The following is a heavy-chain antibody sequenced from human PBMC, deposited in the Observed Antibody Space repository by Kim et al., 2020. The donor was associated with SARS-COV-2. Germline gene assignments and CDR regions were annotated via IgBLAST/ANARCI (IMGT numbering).Heavy chain of an antibody. CDR1: GFTFSSYG. CDR2: ISYDGSNK. J-gene: IGHJ6*02. V-gene: IGHV3-30*18. D-gene: IGHD3-22*01. CDR3: AKDTQPYYYDSSGYFLDYYGIDV. Sequence: GGSLRLSCAASGFTFSSYGMHWVRQAPGKGLEWVAVISYDGSNKYYADSVKGRFTISRDNSKNTLYLQMNSLRAEDTAVYYCAKDTQPYYYDSSGYFLDYYGIDVWGQGTTVTVSS.